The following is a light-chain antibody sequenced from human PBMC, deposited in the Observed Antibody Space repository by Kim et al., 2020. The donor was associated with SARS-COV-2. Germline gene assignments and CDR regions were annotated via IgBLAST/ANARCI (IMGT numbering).Light chain of an antibody. Sequence: GTLSFAPGDRATRSCRASQGVSNYLAWYQQKPGQAPRLLIYEASKRAAGIPARFSGSGSGTDFTLTISRLEPGDSAVYFCQQRGSFGQGTRLEIK. J-gene: IGKJ5*01. CDR3: QQRGS. CDR1: QGVSNY. V-gene: IGKV3-11*01. CDR2: EAS.